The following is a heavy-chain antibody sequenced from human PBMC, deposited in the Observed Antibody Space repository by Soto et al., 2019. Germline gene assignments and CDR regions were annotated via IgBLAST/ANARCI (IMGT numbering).Heavy chain of an antibody. Sequence: VSVKVSCKASGYTFTSYDINWVRQATGQGLEWMGWMNPNSGNTGYAQKFQGRVTMTRNTSISTAYMELSSLRSEDTAVYYCARWPSRYCSGGSCPVYYMDVWGKGTTVTVSS. D-gene: IGHD2-15*01. CDR1: GYTFTSYD. V-gene: IGHV1-8*01. J-gene: IGHJ6*03. CDR2: MNPNSGNT. CDR3: ARWPSRYCSGGSCPVYYMDV.